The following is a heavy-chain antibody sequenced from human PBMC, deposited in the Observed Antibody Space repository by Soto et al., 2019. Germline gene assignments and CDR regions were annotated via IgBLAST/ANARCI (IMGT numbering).Heavy chain of an antibody. CDR2: ISYDGSNK. Sequence: QVQLVESGGGVVQPGRSLRLSCAASGFAFSSYAMHWVRQAPGKGLEWVAVISYDGSNKYYADSVKGRFTISRDNSKNTLYLQMSSLRAEDTAVYYCARVVSGSGDWGQGTLVTVSS. V-gene: IGHV3-30-3*01. J-gene: IGHJ4*02. CDR3: ARVVSGSGD. D-gene: IGHD3-10*01. CDR1: GFAFSSYA.